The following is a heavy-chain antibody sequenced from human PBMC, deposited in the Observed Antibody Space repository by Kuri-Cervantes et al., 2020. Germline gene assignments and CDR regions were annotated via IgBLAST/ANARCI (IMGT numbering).Heavy chain of an antibody. CDR3: VRVSTYPPDYYYYGMDV. Sequence: GESLKISCAASGFTFSSYGMHWVRQAPGKGLEWVAVISYDGSNKYYADSVKGRFTISRDNSKNTLYLQMNSLRAEDTAVHYCVRVSTYPPDYYYYGMDVWGQGTTVTVSS. CDR2: ISYDGSNK. CDR1: GFTFSSYG. V-gene: IGHV3-30*03. J-gene: IGHJ6*02. D-gene: IGHD5/OR15-5a*01.